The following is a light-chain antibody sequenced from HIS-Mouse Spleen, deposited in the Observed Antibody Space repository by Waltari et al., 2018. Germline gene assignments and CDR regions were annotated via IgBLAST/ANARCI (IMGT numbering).Light chain of an antibody. CDR1: SSDVGGYHY. V-gene: IGLV2-8*01. CDR2: EVS. CDR3: SSYAGSNNLV. J-gene: IGLJ2*01. Sequence: QSALTQPPSASGSPGQSVTLPCTGTSSDVGGYHYVSWYQQHPGKAPKLMIYEVSKRPSGVPDRFSGSKSGNTASLTVSGLQAEDEADYYCSSYAGSNNLVFGGGTKLTVL.